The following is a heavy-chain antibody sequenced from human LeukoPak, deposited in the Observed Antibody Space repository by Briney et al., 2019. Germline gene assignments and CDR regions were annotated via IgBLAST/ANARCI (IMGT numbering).Heavy chain of an antibody. Sequence: PGGSLRLSCAASGFTVSSNYMSWVRQAPGKGLEWVSVIYSGGSTYYADSVKGRFTISRDNSKNTLYLQMNSLRGEDTAVYYCAKDPKRGETATPFGMDVWGQGTTVTVSS. CDR3: AKDPKRGETATPFGMDV. V-gene: IGHV3-53*01. D-gene: IGHD5-24*01. CDR1: GFTVSSNY. CDR2: IYSGGST. J-gene: IGHJ6*02.